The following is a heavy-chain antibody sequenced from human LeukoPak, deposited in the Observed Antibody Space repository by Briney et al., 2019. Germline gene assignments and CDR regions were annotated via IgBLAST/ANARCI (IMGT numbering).Heavy chain of an antibody. CDR3: AKGDCSSTSCYTVDY. CDR2: ISWDGGST. D-gene: IGHD2-2*02. CDR1: GFTFDDYA. Sequence: GGSLRLSCAASGFTFDDYAMHWVRQAPGKGLEWVSLISWDGGSTYYADSVKGRFTISRDNSKNSLCLQMNSLRAEDTALYYCAKGDCSSTSCYTVDYWGQGTLVTVSS. J-gene: IGHJ4*02. V-gene: IGHV3-43D*03.